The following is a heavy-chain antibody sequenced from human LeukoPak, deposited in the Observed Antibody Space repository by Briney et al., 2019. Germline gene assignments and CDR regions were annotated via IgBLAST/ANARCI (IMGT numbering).Heavy chain of an antibody. CDR2: TSSSGCTI. CDR1: GFPFSHYY. CDR3: ASVYYYGMDV. Sequence: QRLFCAACGFPFSHYYMSWIRQAPGRALEEVSYTSSSGCTIYYADSVKGRFTNSRDNAKKSLYLQKNSRRGEDTAVYYCASVYYYGMDVWGQGTTVTVSS. J-gene: IGHJ6*02. V-gene: IGHV3-11*01.